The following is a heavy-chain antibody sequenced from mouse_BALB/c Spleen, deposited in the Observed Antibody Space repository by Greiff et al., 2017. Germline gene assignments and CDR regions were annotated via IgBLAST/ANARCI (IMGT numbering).Heavy chain of an antibody. CDR2: INPGSGGT. D-gene: IGHD5-1*01. CDR3: ARGSNYAMDY. J-gene: IGHJ4*01. CDR1: GYAFTNYL. V-gene: IGHV1-54*01. Sequence: VQLQQSGAELVRPGTSVKVSCKASGYAFTNYLIEWVKQRPGQGLEWIGVINPGSGGTNYNEKFKSKATLTVDTSSSTAYMQLSSLASEDSALYYCARGSNYAMDYWGQGTSVTVSS.